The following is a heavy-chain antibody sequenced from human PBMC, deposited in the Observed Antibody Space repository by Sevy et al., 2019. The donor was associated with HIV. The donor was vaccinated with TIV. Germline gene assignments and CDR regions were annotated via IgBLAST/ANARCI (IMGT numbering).Heavy chain of an antibody. CDR3: ATSPLYCSGGSCYPYYFDY. J-gene: IGHJ4*02. CDR1: GGSISSSSYY. CDR2: IYYSGST. Sequence: SETLSLTCTVSGGSISSSSYYWGWIRQPPGKGLEWIGSIYYSGSTYYNPSLKSRVTISVDTSKNQFSQKLSSVTAADTAVYYCATSPLYCSGGSCYPYYFDYWGQGTLVTVSS. V-gene: IGHV4-39*01. D-gene: IGHD2-15*01.